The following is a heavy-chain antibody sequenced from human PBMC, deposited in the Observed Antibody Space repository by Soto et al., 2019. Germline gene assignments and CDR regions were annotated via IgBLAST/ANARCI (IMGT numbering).Heavy chain of an antibody. V-gene: IGHV1-69*13. D-gene: IGHD2-15*01. Sequence: SVKVSCKASGGTFSSYAISWLRQAPGQGLEWMGGIIPIFGTANYAQKFQGRVTITADESTSTAYMELSSLRSEDTAVYYCALSDIVVVVAATPVWYFDLWGRGTLVTVSS. CDR2: IIPIFGTA. CDR3: ALSDIVVVVAATPVWYFDL. CDR1: GGTFSSYA. J-gene: IGHJ2*01.